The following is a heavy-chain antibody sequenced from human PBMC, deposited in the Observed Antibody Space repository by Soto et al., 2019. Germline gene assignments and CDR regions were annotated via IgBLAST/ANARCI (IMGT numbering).Heavy chain of an antibody. Sequence: GGSLRLSCTASGFTFGDYAMSWFRQAPGKGLEWVGFIRSKAYGGTTEYAASVKGRFTISRDDSKSIAYLQMNSLKTEGTAVYYCTRAPGYSYGPNWFDPWGQGTLVTVSS. CDR1: GFTFGDYA. CDR2: IRSKAYGGTT. D-gene: IGHD5-18*01. J-gene: IGHJ5*02. CDR3: TRAPGYSYGPNWFDP. V-gene: IGHV3-49*03.